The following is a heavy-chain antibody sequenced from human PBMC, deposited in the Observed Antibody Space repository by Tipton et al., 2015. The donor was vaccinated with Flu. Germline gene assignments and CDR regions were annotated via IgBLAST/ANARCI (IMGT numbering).Heavy chain of an antibody. D-gene: IGHD2-2*01. J-gene: IGHJ6*02. CDR1: GFSVSNTY. CDR2: IYSGRNT. Sequence: SLRLSCEASGFSVSNTYMIWVRQAPGKGLDWVSVIYSGRNTYYADSVKGRFTISRDDSKNTLFLHIDSLRTEDTAVYYCARASPYSSIFPYYYYGMDVWGHGTTVTVSS. V-gene: IGHV3-53*01. CDR3: ARASPYSSIFPYYYYGMDV.